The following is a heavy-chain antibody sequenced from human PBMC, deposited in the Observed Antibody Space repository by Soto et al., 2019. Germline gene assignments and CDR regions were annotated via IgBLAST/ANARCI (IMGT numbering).Heavy chain of an antibody. CDR1: GGSISSYY. Sequence: ASYTLSLTCTVSGGSISSYYWSWILQRPGKGLEWIGYIYYSGSTNYNPSLKSRVTIPVDTSKNQFSLKLSSVTAADTAVYYCARDHPQSFGGPAAGLYFYYWGQGTLVTFSS. D-gene: IGHD6-13*01. V-gene: IGHV4-59*01. J-gene: IGHJ4*02. CDR3: ARDHPQSFGGPAAGLYFYY. CDR2: IYYSGST.